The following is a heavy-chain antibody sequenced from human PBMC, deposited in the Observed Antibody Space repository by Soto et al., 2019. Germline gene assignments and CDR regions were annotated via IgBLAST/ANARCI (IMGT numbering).Heavy chain of an antibody. Sequence: PSETLSLTCTVSGGSISSSSYYWGWIRQPPGKGLEWIGSIFYSGTTYYNPSLKSRVTISVDTSKNQFSLKLSSVTAADTAVYYCARIWLGGSNYYYGMDVWGQGTTVT. J-gene: IGHJ6*02. CDR3: ARIWLGGSNYYYGMDV. V-gene: IGHV4-39*07. CDR1: GGSISSSSYY. CDR2: IFYSGTT. D-gene: IGHD3-9*01.